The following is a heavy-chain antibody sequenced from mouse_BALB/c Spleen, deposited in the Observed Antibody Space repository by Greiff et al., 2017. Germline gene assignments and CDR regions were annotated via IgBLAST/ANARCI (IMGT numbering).Heavy chain of an antibody. CDR3: ARPYYYDAMDY. CDR2: ISYDGSN. J-gene: IGHJ4*01. D-gene: IGHD1-1*01. CDR1: GYSITSGYY. Sequence: VQLKESGPGLVKPSQSLSLTCSVTGYSITSGYYWNWIRQFPGNKLEWMGYISYDGSNNYNPSLKNRISITRDTSKNQFFLKLNSVTTEDTATYYCARPYYYDAMDYWGQGTSVTVSS. V-gene: IGHV3-6*02.